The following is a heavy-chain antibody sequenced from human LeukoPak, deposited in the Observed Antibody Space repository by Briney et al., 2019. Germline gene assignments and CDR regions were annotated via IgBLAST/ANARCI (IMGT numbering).Heavy chain of an antibody. CDR2: ISSSGSTI. CDR3: ASGVTIFGVVRFDY. D-gene: IGHD3-3*01. CDR1: GFTLSSYE. J-gene: IGHJ4*02. V-gene: IGHV3-48*03. Sequence: PGGSLRLSCAAPGFTLSSYEMNWVRQAPGKGLEWVSYISSSGSTIYYADSVKGRFTISRYNAKNSLYLQMNSLRAEDTAVYYCASGVTIFGVVRFDYWGQGTLVTVSS.